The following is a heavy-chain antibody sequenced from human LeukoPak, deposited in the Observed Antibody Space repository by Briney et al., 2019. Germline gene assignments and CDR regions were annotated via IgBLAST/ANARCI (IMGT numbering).Heavy chain of an antibody. Sequence: PSETLSLTCTVSGGSISSGSYYWSWIRQPAGKGLEWIGRVYTSGSTNYNPSLESRVTMSVDTSKNQFSLNLSSVTAADTAVYYCARGNSSSWPLDYWGQGALVTVSS. CDR1: GGSISSGSYY. J-gene: IGHJ4*02. D-gene: IGHD6-13*01. CDR2: VYTSGST. V-gene: IGHV4-61*02. CDR3: ARGNSSSWPLDY.